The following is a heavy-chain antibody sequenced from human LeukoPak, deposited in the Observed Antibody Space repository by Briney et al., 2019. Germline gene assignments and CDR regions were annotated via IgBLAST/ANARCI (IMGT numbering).Heavy chain of an antibody. CDR1: GYTFTSYG. CDR2: IRAYNGNT. D-gene: IGHD2-21*01. V-gene: IGHV1-18*01. J-gene: IGHJ6*03. CDR3: ARTGFSGAYSANYYYYMDV. Sequence: ASVTVSCKASGYTFTSYGISWVRQAPGQGLEWMGWIRAYNGNTNYAQKLQGRVTMTTDTSTSTAYMELRSLRSVDTAVYYCARTGFSGAYSANYYYYMDVWGKGTTDTVSS.